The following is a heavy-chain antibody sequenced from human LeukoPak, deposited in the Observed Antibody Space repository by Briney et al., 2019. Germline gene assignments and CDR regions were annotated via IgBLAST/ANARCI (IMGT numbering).Heavy chain of an antibody. V-gene: IGHV3-74*01. CDR1: GFTFRNNW. CDR3: ARDSVVIIRPYFYYYMDV. CDR2: INADGNNT. Sequence: PGGSLRLSCTASGFTFRNNWMHWVRQAPGKGLVWVSRINADGNNTYYADSVKGRFTISRDNARNTLYLQMNSLRAEDTAVYYCARDSVVIIRPYFYYYMDVWGKGTTVTVSS. D-gene: IGHD3-3*01. J-gene: IGHJ6*03.